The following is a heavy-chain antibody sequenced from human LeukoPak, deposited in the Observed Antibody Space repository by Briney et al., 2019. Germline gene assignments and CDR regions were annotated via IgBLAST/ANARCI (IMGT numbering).Heavy chain of an antibody. V-gene: IGHV4-4*07. CDR3: AGALLLWFGEVNAFDI. CDR2: IYTSGST. J-gene: IGHJ3*02. D-gene: IGHD3-10*01. CDR1: GGSISSYY. Sequence: SETLSLTCTVSGGSISSYYWSWIRQPAGKGLEWIGRIYTSGSTNYNPSLKSRVTMSVDTSKNQFSLKLSSVTAADTAVYYCAGALLLWFGEVNAFDIWGQGTMVTVSS.